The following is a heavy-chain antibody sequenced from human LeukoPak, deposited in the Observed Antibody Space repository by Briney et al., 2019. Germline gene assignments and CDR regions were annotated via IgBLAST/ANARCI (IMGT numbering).Heavy chain of an antibody. CDR1: GGTFSSYA. D-gene: IGHD4-17*01. J-gene: IGHJ6*02. CDR2: IIPIFGTA. V-gene: IGHV1-69*01. CDR3: ARALVYGDYRAWRMDV. Sequence: ASVKVSCKASGGTFSSYAISWVRQAPGQGLEWMGGIIPIFGTANYAQKFQGRVTITADESTSTAYMELRSLRSDDTAVYYCARALVYGDYRAWRMDVWGQGTTVTVSS.